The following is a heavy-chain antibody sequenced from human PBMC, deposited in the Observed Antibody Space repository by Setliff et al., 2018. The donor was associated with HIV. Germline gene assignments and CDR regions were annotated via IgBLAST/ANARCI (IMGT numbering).Heavy chain of an antibody. CDR1: GGSLSGYY. Sequence: SLTCAVYGGSLSGYYWSWIRQPPGKGLEWIGEISHSGITNYNPFLKNRVSISVDTSKNQFSLKLTSVTAADTAVYYCARVPPQSAPNGAAVDAFDIWGQGTMVTVSS. D-gene: IGHD6-13*01. CDR3: ARVPPQSAPNGAAVDAFDI. CDR2: ISHSGIT. J-gene: IGHJ3*02. V-gene: IGHV4-34*01.